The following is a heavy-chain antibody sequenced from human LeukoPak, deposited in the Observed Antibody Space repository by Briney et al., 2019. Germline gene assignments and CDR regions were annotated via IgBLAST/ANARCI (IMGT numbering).Heavy chain of an antibody. Sequence: ASVKVSCTASGYTFTSYYIHWVRQAPGQGLEWMGVISPSAGSTGYAQKFQGRVTMTKDTSTSTVYMELSSLRFEDTAVYYCARGIQIWTQDPPLLGWFDPWGQGTLVTVSS. CDR1: GYTFTSYY. J-gene: IGHJ5*02. CDR2: ISPSAGST. V-gene: IGHV1-46*01. D-gene: IGHD5-18*01. CDR3: ARGIQIWTQDPPLLGWFDP.